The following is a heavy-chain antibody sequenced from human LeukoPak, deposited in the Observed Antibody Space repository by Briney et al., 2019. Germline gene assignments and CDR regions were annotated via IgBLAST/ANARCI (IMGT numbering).Heavy chain of an antibody. CDR2: IYYSGST. CDR3: ARGPYGGSTSCYQGWFDP. V-gene: IGHV4-59*01. J-gene: IGHJ5*02. CDR1: GGSISSYY. D-gene: IGHD2-2*01. Sequence: SETLSLTCTVSGGSISSYYWSWIRQPPGKGLEWIGYIYYSGSTNYNPSLKSRVTISVDTSKNQFSLKLSSVTAADTAVYYCARGPYGGSTSCYQGWFDPWGQGTLVTVSS.